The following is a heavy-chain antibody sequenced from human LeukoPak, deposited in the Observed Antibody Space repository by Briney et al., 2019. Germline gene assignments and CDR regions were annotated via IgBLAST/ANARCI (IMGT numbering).Heavy chain of an antibody. D-gene: IGHD1-26*01. CDR1: GFTFSSYA. CDR2: IRDSGSST. Sequence: GGSLRLSCAASGFTFSSYAMSWVRQAPGKGLEWVSAIRDSGSSTHYADSVKGRFTTSRDNSKNTLFLQMDSLRAEDTAIYYCAKYGPQDSGSSHFDYWGQGALVTVSS. CDR3: AKYGPQDSGSSHFDY. J-gene: IGHJ4*02. V-gene: IGHV3-23*01.